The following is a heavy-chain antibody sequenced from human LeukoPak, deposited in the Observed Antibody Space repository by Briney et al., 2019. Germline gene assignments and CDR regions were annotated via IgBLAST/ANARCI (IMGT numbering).Heavy chain of an antibody. CDR1: GLISSPHW. J-gene: IGHJ4*02. V-gene: IGHV3-23*01. Sequence: GGSLRLSCVASGLISSPHWMHWVRQAPGKGLEWVATISGNAISTYYADSLKGRFTISRDASKNTLYLQMNSLRADDTAVYYCAKDRTQGSGWYLIFDYWSQGTLVTVSS. CDR2: ISGNAIST. D-gene: IGHD6-19*01. CDR3: AKDRTQGSGWYLIFDY.